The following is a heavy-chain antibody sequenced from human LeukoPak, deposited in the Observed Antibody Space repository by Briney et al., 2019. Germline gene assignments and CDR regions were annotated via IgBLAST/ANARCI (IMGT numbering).Heavy chain of an antibody. CDR1: GYTFTGYY. D-gene: IGHD2-2*01. CDR3: ARGELGYCSSTSCYAFDY. V-gene: IGHV1-2*02. Sequence: ASVKVSCKASGYTFTGYYMHWVRQAPGQGLEWMGWINPNSGGTNYAQKFQSRVTMTRDTSISTAYMELSRLRSDDTAVYYCARGELGYCSSTSCYAFDYWGQGTLVTVSS. J-gene: IGHJ4*02. CDR2: INPNSGGT.